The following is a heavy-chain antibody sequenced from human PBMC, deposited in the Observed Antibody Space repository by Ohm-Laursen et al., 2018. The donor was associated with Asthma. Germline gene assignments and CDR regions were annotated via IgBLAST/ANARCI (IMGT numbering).Heavy chain of an antibody. J-gene: IGHJ6*02. CDR3: TTNYDFWSGYYIGYYYYGMDV. Sequence: GSLRLSCTASGFTFSSYAMSWVRQAPGEGLEWVGRIKSKTDGGTTDYAAPVKGRFTISRDDSKNTLYLQMNSLKTEDTAVYYCTTNYDFWSGYYIGYYYYGMDVWGQGTTVTVSS. CDR2: IKSKTDGGTT. CDR1: GFTFSSYA. V-gene: IGHV3-15*01. D-gene: IGHD3-3*01.